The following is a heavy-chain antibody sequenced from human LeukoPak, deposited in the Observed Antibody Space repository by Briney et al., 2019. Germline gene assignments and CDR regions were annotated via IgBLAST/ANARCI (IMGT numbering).Heavy chain of an antibody. D-gene: IGHD3-10*01. CDR2: INAGNGNT. V-gene: IGHV1-3*01. CDR1: GYTFTSYA. J-gene: IGHJ5*02. Sequence: AASVKVSCKASGYTFTSYAMHWVRQAPGQRLEWMGWINAGNGNTKYSQKFQGRVTITRDTSASTAYMEPSSLRSEDTAVYYCAKDHNYYGSGSYWVWFDPWGQGTLVTVSS. CDR3: AKDHNYYGSGSYWVWFDP.